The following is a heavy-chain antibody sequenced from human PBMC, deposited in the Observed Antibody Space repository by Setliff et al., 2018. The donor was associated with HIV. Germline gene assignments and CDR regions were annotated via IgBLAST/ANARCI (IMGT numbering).Heavy chain of an antibody. Sequence: LETLSLTCSVSGGSIRSHWSWIRQPPGKGLEWVGYIHYSGSTKYNSSLKRRVTMSIDTSKNQFSLKLSPATAADTAIYYCARVDRVESAFDIWGQGAMVTVSS. CDR3: ARVDRVESAFDI. CDR1: GGSIRSH. V-gene: IGHV4-59*11. CDR2: IHYSGST. D-gene: IGHD2-15*01. J-gene: IGHJ3*02.